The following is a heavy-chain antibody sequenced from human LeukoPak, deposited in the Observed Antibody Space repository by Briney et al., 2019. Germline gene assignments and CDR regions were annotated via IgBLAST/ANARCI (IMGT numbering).Heavy chain of an antibody. Sequence: ASVKVSCTASRYTFNSYGISWVRQAPGQGLEWMGWISAYNGNTNYPQKLQGRVTMTTDTSTSTAYMELRSLRSDDTAVYYCARDGSGSYMFSRRNSYGMDVWGQGTTVAASS. CDR2: ISAYNGNT. J-gene: IGHJ6*02. V-gene: IGHV1-18*01. CDR1: RYTFNSYG. D-gene: IGHD3-10*01. CDR3: ARDGSGSYMFSRRNSYGMDV.